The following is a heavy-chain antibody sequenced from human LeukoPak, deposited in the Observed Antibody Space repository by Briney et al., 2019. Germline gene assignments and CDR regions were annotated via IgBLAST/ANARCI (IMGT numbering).Heavy chain of an antibody. V-gene: IGHV4-34*01. CDR2: INHSGST. J-gene: IGHJ5*02. CDR3: ARGHGIAVAGISDWFDP. CDR1: GGSFSGYY. D-gene: IGHD6-19*01. Sequence: SETLSLTCAVYGGSFSGYYWSWIRQPPGKGLEWIGEINHSGSTNYNPPLKSRVTISVDTSKNQFSLKLSSVTAADTAVYYCARGHGIAVAGISDWFDPWGQGTLVTVSS.